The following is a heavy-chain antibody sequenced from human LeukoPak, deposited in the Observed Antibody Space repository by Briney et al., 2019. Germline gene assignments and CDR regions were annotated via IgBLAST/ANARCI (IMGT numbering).Heavy chain of an antibody. Sequence: GGSLRLSCAASGLTFNNYAMSWVRQAPGKGLEWVSGISGSGGSTYYADSVKGRFTISRDNSKNTLYLQMNSLTAEDTAVYYCAKDSVPYYYGSGSYPDYWGQGTLVTVSS. D-gene: IGHD3-10*01. CDR2: ISGSGGST. CDR3: AKDSVPYYYGSGSYPDY. J-gene: IGHJ4*02. CDR1: GLTFNNYA. V-gene: IGHV3-23*01.